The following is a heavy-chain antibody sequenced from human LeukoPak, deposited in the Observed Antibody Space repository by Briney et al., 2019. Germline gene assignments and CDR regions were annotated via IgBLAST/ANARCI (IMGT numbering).Heavy chain of an antibody. D-gene: IGHD3-3*01. CDR2: INPNSGGT. V-gene: IGHV1-2*02. J-gene: IGHJ3*02. CDR1: GYAFTTYY. CDR3: ARTEVGYYDFWSGYYNRDAFDI. Sequence: ASVKVSCKASGYAFTTYYLHWVRQAPGQGLEWMGWINPNSGGTNYAQKFQGRVTMTRDTSISTAYMELSRLRSDDTAVYYCARTEVGYYDFWSGYYNRDAFDIWGQGTMVTVSS.